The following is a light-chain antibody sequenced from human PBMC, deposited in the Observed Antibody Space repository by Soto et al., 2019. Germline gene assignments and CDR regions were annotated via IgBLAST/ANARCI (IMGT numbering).Light chain of an antibody. V-gene: IGKV2-28*01. CDR2: LGS. CDR3: MQALQTPLYR. Sequence: DIVMTQSPLSLPVTPGEPASISCRSSQSLLHANGYNYLVWYLQKPGQSPQLLIYLGSNRASGVPDRVGGSGSGTDFTLKISRVEAEDVGIYYCMQALQTPLYRFGQWTNLEIK. J-gene: IGKJ2*03. CDR1: QSLLHANGYNY.